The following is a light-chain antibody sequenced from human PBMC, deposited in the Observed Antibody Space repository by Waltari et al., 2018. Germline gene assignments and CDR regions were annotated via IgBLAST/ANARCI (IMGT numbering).Light chain of an antibody. CDR1: QGVLYSSNNQNY. J-gene: IGKJ3*01. CDR2: WAA. CDR3: HQYYSPPFT. Sequence: DIVMTQSPDSLAVSLGERATINCKSSQGVLYSSNNQNYLAGYQQKPRQPPKRLIYWAATRESGVPNRCSGIVSGTDFTLTISSLQAEYVAVYYCHQYYSPPFTFGPGTKVDLK. V-gene: IGKV4-1*01.